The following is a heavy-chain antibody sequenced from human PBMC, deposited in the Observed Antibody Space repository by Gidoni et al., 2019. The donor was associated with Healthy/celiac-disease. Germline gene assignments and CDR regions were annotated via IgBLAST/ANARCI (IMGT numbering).Heavy chain of an antibody. CDR1: GGSISSSSYY. D-gene: IGHD4-17*01. V-gene: IGHV4-39*01. Sequence: QLQLQESGPGLVKPSETLSLTCTVSGGSISSSSYYWGWIRQPPGKGLKSRVTISVDTSKNQFSLKLSSVTAADTAVYYCARHPTLRNHFDYWGQGTLVTVSS. CDR3: ARHPTLRNHFDY. J-gene: IGHJ4*02.